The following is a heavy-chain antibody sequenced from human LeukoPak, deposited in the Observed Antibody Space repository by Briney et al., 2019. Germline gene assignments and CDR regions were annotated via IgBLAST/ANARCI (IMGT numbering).Heavy chain of an antibody. D-gene: IGHD4-17*01. V-gene: IGHV4-59*08. CDR1: VGPISIYY. CDR3: ARHGGHDYGDSIDY. J-gene: IGHJ4*02. CDR2: IYYSGST. Sequence: SETLSLTCTVSVGPISIYYWSWIRHPPGKGLEWMGYIYYSGSTNYNPSLKSRVTISVDTSKNQISQKQSPVTAADTAVYYCARHGGHDYGDSIDYWGQGTVVTVS.